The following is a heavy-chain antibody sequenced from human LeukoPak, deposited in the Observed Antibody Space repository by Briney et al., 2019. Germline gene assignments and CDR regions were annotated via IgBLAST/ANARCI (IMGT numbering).Heavy chain of an antibody. Sequence: GGSLRLSCAASGFTFSRYAMSWVRQAPGKGLEWVSAISGGGGTTYYADSVKGRFTISRDNSKDTLYLQMSSLRAEDTAVYYCAKDRAIVVVTDFDYWGQGTLVTAPS. D-gene: IGHD2-21*02. CDR1: GFTFSRYA. V-gene: IGHV3-23*01. CDR3: AKDRAIVVVTDFDY. CDR2: ISGGGGTT. J-gene: IGHJ4*02.